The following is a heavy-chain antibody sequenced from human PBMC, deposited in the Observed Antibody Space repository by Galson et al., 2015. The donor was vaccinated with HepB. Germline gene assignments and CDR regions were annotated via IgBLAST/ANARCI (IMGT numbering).Heavy chain of an antibody. CDR1: GFTFSDYY. J-gene: IGHJ2*01. D-gene: IGHD2-21*02. CDR3: AKIPSDSTRSGSWYFDL. V-gene: IGHV3-11*01. Sequence: SLRLSCAASGFTFSDYYMSWIRQAPGKGLEWVSYISSSGSTIYYADSVKGRFTISRDDAKNSLYLQMNSLRAEDTAVYYCAKIPSDSTRSGSWYFDLWGRGTLVTVSS. CDR2: ISSSGSTI.